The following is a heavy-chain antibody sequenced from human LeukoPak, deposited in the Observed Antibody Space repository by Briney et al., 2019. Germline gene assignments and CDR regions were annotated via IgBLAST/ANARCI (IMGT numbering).Heavy chain of an antibody. V-gene: IGHV3-53*04. CDR2: IYSGGST. CDR1: GFTVSSNY. J-gene: IGHJ4*02. CDR3: ARDSLSGSFLY. D-gene: IGHD1-26*01. Sequence: RGSLRLSCAASGFTVSSNYMSWVRQAPGKGLEWVSVIYSGGSTYYADSVKGRFTISRHNSKNTLYLQMNSLRAEDTAVYYCARDSLSGSFLYWGQGTLVTVSS.